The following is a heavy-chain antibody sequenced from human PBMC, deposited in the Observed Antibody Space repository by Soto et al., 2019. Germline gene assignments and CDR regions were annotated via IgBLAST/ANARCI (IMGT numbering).Heavy chain of an antibody. CDR1: GGTFSSYA. V-gene: IGHV1-69*13. CDR2: IIPIFGTA. CDR3: ARDREYSSSTAGFDP. D-gene: IGHD6-6*01. Sequence: SSVKVSCKASGGTFSSYAISWVRQAPGQGLEWMGGIIPIFGTANYAQKFQGRVTITADESTSTAYMELSSLRSEDTAVYYCARDREYSSSTAGFDPWGQGTLVTVSS. J-gene: IGHJ5*02.